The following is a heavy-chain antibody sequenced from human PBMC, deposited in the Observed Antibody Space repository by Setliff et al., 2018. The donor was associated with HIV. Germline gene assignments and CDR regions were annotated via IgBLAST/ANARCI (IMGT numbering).Heavy chain of an antibody. CDR1: GDSISNYY. CDR3: ARLSGDYYYFDY. CDR2: IYTTGST. J-gene: IGHJ4*02. V-gene: IGHV4-4*09. Sequence: KPSETLSLTCTVSGDSISNYYWSWVRQPPGKGLEWIGYIYTTGSTNYNPSLKSRVTISLDTSKNQFSLKLTSVTAADTAVYYCARLSGDYYYFDYWGQGTLVTVSS. D-gene: IGHD2-21*02.